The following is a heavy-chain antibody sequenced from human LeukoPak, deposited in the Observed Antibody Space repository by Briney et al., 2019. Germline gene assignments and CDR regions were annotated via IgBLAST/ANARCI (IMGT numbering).Heavy chain of an antibody. CDR3: ATPVGATRDFDY. CDR1: GFTFGDYA. D-gene: IGHD1-26*01. J-gene: IGHJ4*02. V-gene: IGHV3-23*01. Sequence: GGSLRLSCAASGFTFGDYAMHWVRQAPGKGLEWVSGISGSGGSTYYADSVKGRFTISRDNAKNSLYLQMNSLRAEDTAVYYCATPVGATRDFDYWGQGTLVTVSS. CDR2: ISGSGGST.